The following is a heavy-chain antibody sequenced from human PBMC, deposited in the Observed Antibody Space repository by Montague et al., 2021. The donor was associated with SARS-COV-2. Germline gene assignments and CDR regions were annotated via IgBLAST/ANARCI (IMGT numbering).Heavy chain of an antibody. J-gene: IGHJ5*02. CDR1: GFAFSSYD. CDR3: ARGRYYGSGSYYNDH. Sequence: SLRLSCEAHGFAFSSYDMHWVRQATGKGLEWVSAIGTAGDTYYPXAVXGRFTISRENAKNSLYLQMNSLRAGDTAIYYCARGRYYGSGSYYNDHWGQGTLVTVSS. V-gene: IGHV3-13*04. CDR2: IGTAGDT. D-gene: IGHD3-10*01.